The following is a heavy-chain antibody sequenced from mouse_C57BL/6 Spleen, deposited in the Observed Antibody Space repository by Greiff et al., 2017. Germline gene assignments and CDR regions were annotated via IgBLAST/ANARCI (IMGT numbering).Heavy chain of an antibody. V-gene: IGHV1-15*01. CDR1: GYTFTDYE. J-gene: IGHJ4*01. D-gene: IGHD1-1*01. CDR3: TREITWDY. Sequence: QVQLKQSGAELVRPGASVTLSCKASGYTFTDYEMHWVKQTPVHGLEWIGAIDPETGGTAYNQKFKGKAILTADKSSSTAYMELRSLTSEDSAVYYCTREITWDYWGQGTSVTVSS. CDR2: IDPETGGT.